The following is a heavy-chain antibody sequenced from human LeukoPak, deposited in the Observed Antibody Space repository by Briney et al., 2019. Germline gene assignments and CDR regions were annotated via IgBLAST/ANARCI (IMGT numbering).Heavy chain of an antibody. CDR3: TKEGTRCCQGDY. J-gene: IGHJ4*02. D-gene: IGHD2-2*01. CDR2: IQFDGTIK. Sequence: GGSLRLSCAASGLTFSTPGMHWVRQPPGKGLEWVAFIQFDGTIKLYADSVKDRFTISRDNSKNTLYLQMNSLRGEDTGVYYCTKEGTRCCQGDYWGQGTQVTVSS. V-gene: IGHV3-30*02. CDR1: GLTFSTPG.